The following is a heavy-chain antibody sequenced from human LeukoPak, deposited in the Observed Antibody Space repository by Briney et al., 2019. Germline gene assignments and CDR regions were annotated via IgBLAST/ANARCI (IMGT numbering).Heavy chain of an antibody. Sequence: GGSLRLSCAASGFTFSSYAMHWVRQAPGKGLEWVAVISYDGSNKYYADSVKGRFTISRDNSKNTQYLQMNSLRAEDTAVYYCARGPDGDYWGQGTLVTVSS. CDR2: ISYDGSNK. CDR3: ARGPDGDY. D-gene: IGHD1-14*01. J-gene: IGHJ4*02. CDR1: GFTFSSYA. V-gene: IGHV3-30-3*01.